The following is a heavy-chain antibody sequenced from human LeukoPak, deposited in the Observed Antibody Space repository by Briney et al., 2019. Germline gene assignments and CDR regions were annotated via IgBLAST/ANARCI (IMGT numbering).Heavy chain of an antibody. V-gene: IGHV3-33*01. Sequence: GGSLRLSCEASGFTFNHYGMHWVRQAPGKGLEWVAVIWSDGTNTYYADSVKGRFTISRVDPEKTVYLQMKSLRPEDTGVYYCARDAQRGFDYSNSLQYWGQGTPVTVST. CDR1: GFTFNHYG. D-gene: IGHD4-11*01. J-gene: IGHJ4*02. CDR2: IWSDGTNT. CDR3: ARDAQRGFDYSNSLQY.